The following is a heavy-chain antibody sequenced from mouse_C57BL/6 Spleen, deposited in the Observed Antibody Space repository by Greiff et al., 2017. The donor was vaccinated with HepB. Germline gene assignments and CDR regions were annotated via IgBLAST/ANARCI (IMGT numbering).Heavy chain of an antibody. V-gene: IGHV10-3*01. D-gene: IGHD2-5*01. CDR2: IRSKSSNYAT. Sequence: EVQLVESGGGLVQPKGSLKLSCAASGFTFNTYAMHWVRQAPGKGLEWVARIRSKSSNYATYYADSVKDRFTISRDDSQSMLYLQMNNLKTEDTAMYYCVRGGGYYSNYYYYAMDYWGQGTSVTVSS. J-gene: IGHJ4*01. CDR3: VRGGGYYSNYYYYAMDY. CDR1: GFTFNTYA.